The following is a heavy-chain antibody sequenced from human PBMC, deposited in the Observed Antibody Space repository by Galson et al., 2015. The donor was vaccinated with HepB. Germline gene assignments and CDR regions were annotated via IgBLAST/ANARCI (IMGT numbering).Heavy chain of an antibody. D-gene: IGHD2-2*01. CDR1: GFTFSSYS. CDR3: ARDVWGKYCSSTSCYSYYYYYMDV. J-gene: IGHJ6*03. V-gene: IGHV3-48*01. Sequence: SLRLSCAASGFTFSSYSMNWVRQAPGKGLEWVSYISSSSSTIYYADSVKGRFTISRDNAKNSLYLQMNSLRAEDTAVYYCARDVWGKYCSSTSCYSYYYYYMDVWGKGTTVTVSS. CDR2: ISSSSSTI.